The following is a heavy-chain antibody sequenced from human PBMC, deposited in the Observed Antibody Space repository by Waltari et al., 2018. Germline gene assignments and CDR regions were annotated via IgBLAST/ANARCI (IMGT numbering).Heavy chain of an antibody. D-gene: IGHD6-19*01. CDR1: GFVFSSYA. Sequence: EVKLMGSGGGLVQPGGSLRLSCVASGFVFSSYAMHWVRQAPGRGLEYVSIISTNGGSTYYANSVKGRFTISRDNSKNTLYLQMGSLRPEDMAVYYCARGRPYSSGWEPADYWGQGTLVTVSS. J-gene: IGHJ4*02. CDR3: ARGRPYSSGWEPADY. V-gene: IGHV3-64*01. CDR2: ISTNGGST.